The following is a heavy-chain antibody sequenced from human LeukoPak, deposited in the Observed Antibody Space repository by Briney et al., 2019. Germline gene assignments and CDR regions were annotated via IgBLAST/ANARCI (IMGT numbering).Heavy chain of an antibody. CDR3: GKGVRNDFDSTDF. V-gene: IGHV3-23*01. J-gene: IGHJ4*02. CDR1: GFSFSSYA. CDR2: VSGSGGRT. Sequence: GGSLRLSCAASGFSFSSYAMTWVRQAPGKGLEWVSGVSGSGGRTKYADSVKGRFAISRDNSKNTLFLQMSSLRAEDTAVYYCGKGVRNDFDSTDFWGQGTLVTVSS. D-gene: IGHD2-21*02.